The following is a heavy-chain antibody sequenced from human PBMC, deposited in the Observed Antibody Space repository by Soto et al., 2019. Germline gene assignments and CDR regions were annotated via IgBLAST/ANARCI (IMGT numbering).Heavy chain of an antibody. V-gene: IGHV1-2*04. CDR2: INPNSGGT. CDR1: GYTFTGYY. D-gene: IGHD6-13*01. Sequence: ASVKVSCKASGYTFTGYYTNWVRQAPGQGLEWMGWINPNSGGTNYAQKFQGWVTMTRDTSISTAYMELSRLRSDDTAVYYCARGVLAAAGPNWFDPWGQGTLVTVSS. CDR3: ARGVLAAAGPNWFDP. J-gene: IGHJ5*02.